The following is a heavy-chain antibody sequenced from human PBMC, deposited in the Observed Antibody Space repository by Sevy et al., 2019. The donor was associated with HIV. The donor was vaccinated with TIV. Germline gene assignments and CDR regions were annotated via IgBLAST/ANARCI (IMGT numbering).Heavy chain of an antibody. D-gene: IGHD2-2*01. CDR1: GFTFISYA. V-gene: IGHV3-23*01. CDR2: ISGSGGRT. J-gene: IGHJ4*02. CDR3: AKDQGFCSSTSCYSDY. Sequence: GSLRLSCAASGFTFISYAMSWVRQAPGKGLEWVSAISGSGGRTYYADSVKGRFTISRDNSKNTLYLQMNSLRAEDTAVYHCAKDQGFCSSTSCYSDYWGQGTLVTVSS.